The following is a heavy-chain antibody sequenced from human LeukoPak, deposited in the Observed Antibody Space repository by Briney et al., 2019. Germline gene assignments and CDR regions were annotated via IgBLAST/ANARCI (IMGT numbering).Heavy chain of an antibody. CDR2: ICGSGNSI. J-gene: IGHJ3*02. CDR1: GFTLNDC. D-gene: IGHD1-14*01. Sequence: AGGSLRLSCVASGFTLNDCMSWIRQAPGKGLEWVSYICGSGNSIHYTDSVKGRFTVSRDNAKNSLFLQMNSLRAEDTALYYCARDFRTGGLHIWGQGTMVTVSS. V-gene: IGHV3-11*04. CDR3: ARDFRTGGLHI.